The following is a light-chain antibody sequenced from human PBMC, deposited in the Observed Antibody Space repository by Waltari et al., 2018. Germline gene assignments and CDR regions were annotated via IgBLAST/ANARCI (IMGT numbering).Light chain of an antibody. CDR3: QSYDTSLSVV. Sequence: QSVLTQPPSVSGAPGQRVSISCTGSGSNLGAGYDVHWYQQHPGKAPKLLIYGRRTRPPGVPDRFFGSQAGTSASLAITALQAEDEAEYYCQSYDTSLSVVFGGGTKLTVL. CDR1: GSNLGAGYD. V-gene: IGLV1-40*01. CDR2: GRR. J-gene: IGLJ2*01.